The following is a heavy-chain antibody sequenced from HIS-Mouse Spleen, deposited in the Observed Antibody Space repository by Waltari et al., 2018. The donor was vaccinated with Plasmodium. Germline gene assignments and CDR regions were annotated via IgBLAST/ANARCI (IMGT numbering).Heavy chain of an antibody. J-gene: IGHJ2*01. CDR2: INHSGST. Sequence: QVQLQQWGAGLLKPSETLSLTCAVYGGSFSGYYWSWIRQPPGKGLEWIGEINHSGSTNYNPPLKCRVTISVCTSKTQFSLKLSSVTAADTAVYYCARVTSSGVYWYFDLWGRGTLVTVSS. D-gene: IGHD3-3*01. CDR3: ARVTSSGVYWYFDL. V-gene: IGHV4-34*01. CDR1: GGSFSGYY.